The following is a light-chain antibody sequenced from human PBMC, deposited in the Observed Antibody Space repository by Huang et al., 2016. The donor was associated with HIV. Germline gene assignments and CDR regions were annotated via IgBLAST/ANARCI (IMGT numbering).Light chain of an antibody. CDR3: QQYNSSPLT. CDR1: QSLSSLY. CDR2: GSS. V-gene: IGKV3-20*01. J-gene: IGKJ4*01. Sequence: EIVLSQSPGTLSLSPGERATLSCRASQSLSSLYLAWFQQRPGQAPRLLIYGSSSRATGIPDRVSGRGSGTDFTLTISRLEPEDFAVYYCQQYNSSPLTFGGGTKVEIK.